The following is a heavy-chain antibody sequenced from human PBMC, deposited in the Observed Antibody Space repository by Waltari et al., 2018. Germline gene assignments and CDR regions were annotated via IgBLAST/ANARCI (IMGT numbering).Heavy chain of an antibody. D-gene: IGHD3-10*01. CDR1: GGSFSGYY. CDR3: AGPMVRGVITSRRMDV. CDR2: INHSGST. Sequence: QVQLQQWGAGLLKPSETLSLTCAVYGGSFSGYYWSWIRQPPGKGLEWIGEINHSGSTNYNPSLKSRVTISVDTSKNQFSLKLSSVTAADTAVYYCAGPMVRGVITSRRMDVWGQGTTVTVSS. V-gene: IGHV4-34*01. J-gene: IGHJ6*02.